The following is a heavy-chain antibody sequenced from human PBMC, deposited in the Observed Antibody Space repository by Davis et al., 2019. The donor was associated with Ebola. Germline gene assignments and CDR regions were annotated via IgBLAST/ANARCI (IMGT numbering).Heavy chain of an antibody. CDR3: ARGRDSSPSSSWYYYYGMDV. Sequence: AASVKVSCKASGGTFSSYAISWVRQAPGQGLEWMGGIIPIFGTANYAQKFQGRVTITADESTSTAYMELSSLRSEDTAVYYCARGRDSSPSSSWYYYYGMDVWGQGTTVTVSS. D-gene: IGHD6-6*01. CDR1: GGTFSSYA. J-gene: IGHJ6*02. CDR2: IIPIFGTA. V-gene: IGHV1-69*13.